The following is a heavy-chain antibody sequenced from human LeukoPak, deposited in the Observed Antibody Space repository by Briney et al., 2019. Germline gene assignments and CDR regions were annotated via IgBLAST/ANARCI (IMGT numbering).Heavy chain of an antibody. CDR1: GGSISSSSYY. Sequence: PSETLSLTCTVSGGSISSSSYYWGWIRQPPGKGLEWIGSIYYSGSTYYNPSLKSRVTISVDTSKNQFSLKLRSVTAADTAVYYCATPDIIYGGNFIVGAFDIWGQGTMVTVSS. CDR3: ATPDIIYGGNFIVGAFDI. D-gene: IGHD2-21*02. V-gene: IGHV4-39*01. CDR2: IYYSGST. J-gene: IGHJ3*02.